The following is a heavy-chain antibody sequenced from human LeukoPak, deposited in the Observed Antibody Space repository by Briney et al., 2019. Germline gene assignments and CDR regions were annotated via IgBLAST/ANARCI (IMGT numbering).Heavy chain of an antibody. CDR3: ARWICCSSTSCYLAGRFDY. J-gene: IGHJ4*02. CDR1: GFTFSSFG. D-gene: IGHD2-2*01. CDR2: IYSGGST. Sequence: QPGGSLRLSCAASGFTFSSFGMSWVRQAPGKGLEWVSVIYSGGSTYYADSVKGRFTISRDNSKNTLYLQMNSLRAEDTAVYYCARWICCSSTSCYLAGRFDYWGQGTLVTVSS. V-gene: IGHV3-66*02.